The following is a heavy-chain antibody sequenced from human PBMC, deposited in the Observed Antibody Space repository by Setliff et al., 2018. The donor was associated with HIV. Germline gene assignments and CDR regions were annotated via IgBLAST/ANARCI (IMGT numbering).Heavy chain of an antibody. D-gene: IGHD6-6*01. J-gene: IGHJ5*02. CDR2: IKQDGSEK. Sequence: GGSLRLSCAATGFTFSRYWMTWVRQAPGKGLEWVANIKQDGSEKYYVDSVKGRFTISRDNAKNSMYLQMNSLRAEDTAVYYCAKEPPSRLQLVPHNWFDPWGQGTLVTVSS. CDR3: AKEPPSRLQLVPHNWFDP. V-gene: IGHV3-7*03. CDR1: GFTFSRYW.